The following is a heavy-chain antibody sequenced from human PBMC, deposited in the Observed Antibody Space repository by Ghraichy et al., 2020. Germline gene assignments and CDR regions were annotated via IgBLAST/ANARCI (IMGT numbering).Heavy chain of an antibody. D-gene: IGHD1-1*01. CDR3: ARDDGSGTNWFDP. V-gene: IGHV1-2*02. J-gene: IGHJ5*02. CDR2: INPNSGGT. Sequence: ASVKVSCKASGYTFTGYYMHWVRQAPGQGLEWMGWINPNSGGTNYAQKFQGRVTMTRDTSISTAYMELSRLRSDDTAVYYCARDDGSGTNWFDPWGQGTLVTVSS. CDR1: GYTFTGYY.